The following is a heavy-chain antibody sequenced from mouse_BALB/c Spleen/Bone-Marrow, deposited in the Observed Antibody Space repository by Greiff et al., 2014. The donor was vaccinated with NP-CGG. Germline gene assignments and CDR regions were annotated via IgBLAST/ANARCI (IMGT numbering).Heavy chain of an antibody. CDR3: ARNWDWVFAY. D-gene: IGHD4-1*01. J-gene: IGHJ3*01. Sequence: EVKLVESGTVLARPGAPLRMSCKASGYTFTNYWINWIKQRPGQGLEWIGAIYPGNNDAKYTQKFKAKAKLTAVTSTSTADMELSSLTNEDSAVYYGARNWDWVFAYWGQGTLFTVSA. CDR2: IYPGNNDA. CDR1: GYTFTNYW. V-gene: IGHV1-5*01.